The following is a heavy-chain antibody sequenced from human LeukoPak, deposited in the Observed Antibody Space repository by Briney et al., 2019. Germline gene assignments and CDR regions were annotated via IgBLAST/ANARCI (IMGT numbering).Heavy chain of an antibody. J-gene: IGHJ3*02. Sequence: SVKVSCKASGGTFSSYAISWVRQAPGQGLEWMGGIIPIFGTANYAQKFQGRVTITTDESTSTTYMELSSLRSEDTAVYYCARVRCSSTSCYSAFDIWGQGTMVTVSS. CDR3: ARVRCSSTSCYSAFDI. D-gene: IGHD2-2*02. CDR1: GGTFSSYA. V-gene: IGHV1-69*05. CDR2: IIPIFGTA.